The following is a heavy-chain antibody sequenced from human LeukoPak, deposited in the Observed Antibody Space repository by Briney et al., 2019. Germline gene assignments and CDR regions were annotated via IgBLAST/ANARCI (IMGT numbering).Heavy chain of an antibody. CDR1: RFSFSNYW. CDR3: ARDIVSGSGSLDY. CDR2: VKSDGSNP. Sequence: PGGSLRLSCAASRFSFSNYWMHWVRQAPGKGLVWVSRVKSDGSNPSYADSVKGRFTISRDNAENMLYLQMNTLGAEDTAVYYWARDIVSGSGSLDYWGQGTLVTVSS. V-gene: IGHV3-74*01. D-gene: IGHD3-10*01. J-gene: IGHJ4*02.